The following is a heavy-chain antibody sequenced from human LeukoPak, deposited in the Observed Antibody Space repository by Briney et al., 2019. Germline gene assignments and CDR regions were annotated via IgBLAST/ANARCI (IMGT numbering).Heavy chain of an antibody. D-gene: IGHD6-6*01. CDR2: ISGSGGST. V-gene: IGHV3-23*01. Sequence: GGSLRLSCAASGFTFSSYAMSWVRQAPGKGLEWVSAISGSGGSTYYADSVKGRFTISRDNSKNTLYLQMNSLRAEDTAVYYCAKDKASIAALTGWFDPWGQGTLVTVSS. CDR3: AKDKASIAALTGWFDP. J-gene: IGHJ5*02. CDR1: GFTFSSYA.